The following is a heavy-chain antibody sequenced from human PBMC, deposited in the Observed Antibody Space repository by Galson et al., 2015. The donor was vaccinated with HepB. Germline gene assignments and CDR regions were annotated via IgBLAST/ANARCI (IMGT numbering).Heavy chain of an antibody. CDR1: GFTFSSYW. V-gene: IGHV3-74*01. CDR3: ARDYYDSSAPGHYYGMDV. D-gene: IGHD3-22*01. J-gene: IGHJ6*02. Sequence: SLRLSCAASGFTFSSYWMHWVRQAPGKGLVWVSRINCDGSSTSYADSVKGRFTISRDNAKNTLYLQMNSLRAEDTAVYYCARDYYDSSAPGHYYGMDVWGQGTTVTVSS. CDR2: INCDGSST.